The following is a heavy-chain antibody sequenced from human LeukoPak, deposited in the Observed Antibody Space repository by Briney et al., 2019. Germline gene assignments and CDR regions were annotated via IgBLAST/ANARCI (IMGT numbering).Heavy chain of an antibody. CDR2: ISYDGGNK. J-gene: IGHJ4*02. CDR1: GFTFSYYA. Sequence: GRSLRLSCTASGFTFSYYAIHWVRQAPGKGLEWVAIISYDGGNKYYADSVKGRLTISRDNSKNTLYLQMNSLRAEDTAVYYCARDGPYCSGGSCYSDYWGQGTLVTVSS. CDR3: ARDGPYCSGGSCYSDY. D-gene: IGHD2-15*01. V-gene: IGHV3-30-3*01.